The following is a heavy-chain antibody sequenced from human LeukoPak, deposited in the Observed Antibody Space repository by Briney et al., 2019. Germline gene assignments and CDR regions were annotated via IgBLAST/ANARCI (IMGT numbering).Heavy chain of an antibody. J-gene: IGHJ4*02. CDR1: GFTFSTYA. D-gene: IGHD3-22*01. V-gene: IGHV3-23*01. CDR2: ICGSDGSR. Sequence: QPGGSLSLSCAASGFTFSTYAMSWVRQAPGKGLEWVSAICGSDGSRYYADSVKGRFTISRDTAKNTLYLQMNSLRAEDTAVYYCARGHHYYDSSAYYYWGQGTLVTVSS. CDR3: ARGHHYYDSSAYYY.